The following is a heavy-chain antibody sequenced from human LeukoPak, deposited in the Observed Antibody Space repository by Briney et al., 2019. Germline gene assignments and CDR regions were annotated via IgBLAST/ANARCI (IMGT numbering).Heavy chain of an antibody. CDR2: ISGSGGST. V-gene: IGHV3-23*01. CDR1: GFTFSSYA. CDR3: ARGDYYDSSGYFDY. D-gene: IGHD3-22*01. J-gene: IGHJ4*02. Sequence: GGSLRLSCAASGFTFSSYAMSWVRQAPGKGVEWVSAISGSGGSTYYADSVKGRFTISRDNSKNTLYLQMNSLRAEDTAVYYCARGDYYDSSGYFDYWGQGTLVTVSS.